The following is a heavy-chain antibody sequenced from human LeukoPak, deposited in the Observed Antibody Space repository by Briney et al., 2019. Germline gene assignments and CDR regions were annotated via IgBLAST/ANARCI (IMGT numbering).Heavy chain of an antibody. CDR3: ARDTGVVIFDY. CDR1: GGSINSYC. J-gene: IGHJ4*02. V-gene: IGHV4-59*01. Sequence: PSETLSLTCTVSGGSINSYCWSWIRQPPGKGLEWIGYIYYSGSTNYNPSLKSRVTISVDTSKNQFSLKLSSVTAADTAVYYCARDTGVVIFDYWGQGTLVTVSS. D-gene: IGHD3-3*01. CDR2: IYYSGST.